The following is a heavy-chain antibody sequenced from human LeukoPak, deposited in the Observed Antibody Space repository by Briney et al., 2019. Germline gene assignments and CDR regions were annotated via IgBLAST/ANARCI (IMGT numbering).Heavy chain of an antibody. CDR3: ARVYQSAEYYFDY. Sequence: SETLSLTCTVSGGSIDSYCWSWIPHPPGKGLEWIGYIYYTGSTEYHPSLKSRVTISLDTSKNQFSLKLTSVTAADTAVYYCARVYQSAEYYFDYWGQGNLVSVSS. CDR2: IYYTGST. J-gene: IGHJ4*02. CDR1: GGSIDSYC. V-gene: IGHV4-59*01. D-gene: IGHD2-2*01.